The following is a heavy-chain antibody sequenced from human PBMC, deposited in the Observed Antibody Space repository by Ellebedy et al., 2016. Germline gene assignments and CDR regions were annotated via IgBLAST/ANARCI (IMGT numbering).Heavy chain of an antibody. CDR3: ARANSSSWFLYWFDP. CDR1: GGTFSSYG. Sequence: ASVKVSCKASGGTFSSYGISWVRQAPGQGLEWMGRIIPILGIANYPQKFQGRVTITADKSTTTAYMELSSLKSEETAVYYCARANSSSWFLYWFDPWGQGTLVTVSS. V-gene: IGHV1-69*04. J-gene: IGHJ5*02. CDR2: IIPILGIA. D-gene: IGHD6-13*01.